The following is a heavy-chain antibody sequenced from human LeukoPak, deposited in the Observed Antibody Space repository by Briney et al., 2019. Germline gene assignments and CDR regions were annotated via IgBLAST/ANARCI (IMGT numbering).Heavy chain of an antibody. CDR3: ASQMVAASSY. J-gene: IGHJ4*02. V-gene: IGHV3-33*01. CDR2: IWYDGSNK. D-gene: IGHD2-15*01. Sequence: GGSLRLSCAASGFTFSTYDMNWVRQAPGKGLEWVAVIWYDGSNKYYADSVKGRFTISRDNSKDTLYLQMNSLRAEDTAMYYCASQMVAASSYWGQGTLVTVSS. CDR1: GFTFSTYD.